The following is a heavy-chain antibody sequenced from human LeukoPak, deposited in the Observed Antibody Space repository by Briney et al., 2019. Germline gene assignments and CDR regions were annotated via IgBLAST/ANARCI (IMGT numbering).Heavy chain of an antibody. CDR2: ISSSGTNI. Sequence: GGSLRLSCAASGFTFSYYYMSWIRQAPGKGLEWVSYISSSGTNIDYADSVKGRFSISRDNAKNSLYLQMNSLRAEDTAVYYCAKDRLRWLPNGGGYYFDYWGQGTLVTVSS. CDR3: AKDRLRWLPNGGGYYFDY. CDR1: GFTFSYYY. D-gene: IGHD5-12*01. V-gene: IGHV3-11*01. J-gene: IGHJ4*02.